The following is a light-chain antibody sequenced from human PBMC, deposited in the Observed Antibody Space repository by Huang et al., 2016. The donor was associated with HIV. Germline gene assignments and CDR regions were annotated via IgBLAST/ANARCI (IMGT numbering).Light chain of an antibody. CDR2: GAS. Sequence: EIVLTQSPGTLSLSPGERAALSGRASQSVSSSYVAWDQQKPGQAPRLLIYGASTRATGIPDRFSGSGSGTDFTLTINRLEPEDFAVYYCQQFADSPLTFGGGTKVEIK. J-gene: IGKJ4*01. V-gene: IGKV3-20*01. CDR3: QQFADSPLT. CDR1: QSVSSSY.